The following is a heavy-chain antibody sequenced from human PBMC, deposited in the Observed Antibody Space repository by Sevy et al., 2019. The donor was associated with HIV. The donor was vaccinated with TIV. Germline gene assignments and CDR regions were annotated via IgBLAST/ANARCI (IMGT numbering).Heavy chain of an antibody. CDR3: VKDPDYNFWRGDYGMDV. Sequence: GGSLRLSCSGSGFSFSNSAMNWVRQTPGKGLKYVSAISRDGVSTYYTYSVRGRFTISRDNSKNTLYLQMSSLRVEDTAVYYCVKDPDYNFWRGDYGMDVWGQGTTVTVSS. CDR2: ISRDGVST. CDR1: GFSFSNSA. J-gene: IGHJ6*02. V-gene: IGHV3-64D*06. D-gene: IGHD3-3*01.